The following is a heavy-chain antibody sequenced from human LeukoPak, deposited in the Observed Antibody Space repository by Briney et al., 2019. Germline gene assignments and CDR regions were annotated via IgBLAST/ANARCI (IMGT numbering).Heavy chain of an antibody. J-gene: IGHJ4*02. CDR1: GYTFTANY. CDR3: ARGSDSSGYPY. D-gene: IGHD3-22*01. Sequence: ASVKVSCKASGYTFTANYMHWVRQAPGQGLEWMGWINPNSGGANYAHKFQGRVTMTRDTSITTAYMELSRLRSDDTAVYYYARGSDSSGYPYWGQGTLVTVSA. CDR2: INPNSGGA. V-gene: IGHV1-2*02.